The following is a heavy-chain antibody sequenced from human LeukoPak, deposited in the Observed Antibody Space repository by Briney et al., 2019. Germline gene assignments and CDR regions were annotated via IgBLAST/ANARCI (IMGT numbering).Heavy chain of an antibody. CDR1: GFTFSNAW. CDR3: TTELYCSSTSCYPARDP. CDR2: IKSKTDGGTT. J-gene: IGHJ5*02. D-gene: IGHD2-2*01. Sequence: GGSLRLSCAASGFTFSNAWMSWVRQAPGKGLEWVGRIKSKTDGGTTDYAAPVKGRFTISRDDSKNTLYLQMNSLKTEDTAVYYCTTELYCSSTSCYPARDPWGQGTLVTVSS. V-gene: IGHV3-15*01.